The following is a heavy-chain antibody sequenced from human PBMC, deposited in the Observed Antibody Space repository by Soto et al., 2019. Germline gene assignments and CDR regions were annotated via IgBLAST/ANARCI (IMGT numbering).Heavy chain of an antibody. J-gene: IGHJ4*02. D-gene: IGHD3-10*01. CDR3: ARGVTMVRGVGLFYFDY. CDR1: GGSISSGGYY. Sequence: QVQLQESGPGLVKPSQTLSLTCTVSGGSISSGGYYWSWIRQHPGKGLEWIGYMYYSGSTYYNPSLKSRITISVDTSKKKFSLKLSSVTAADTAVYCCARGVTMVRGVGLFYFDYWGQGTLVTVSS. V-gene: IGHV4-31*03. CDR2: MYYSGST.